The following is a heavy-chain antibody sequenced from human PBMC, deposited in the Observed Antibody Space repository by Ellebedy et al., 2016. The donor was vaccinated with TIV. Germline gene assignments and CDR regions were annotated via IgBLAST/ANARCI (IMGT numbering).Heavy chain of an antibody. J-gene: IGHJ2*01. Sequence: MPSETLSLTCTVSGGSISSSPYHWGWIRQPPGKGLEWIGSISYSGGTYYSPSLKSRVTISVDTSKNHFSLKLSSVTVADTAVYYCARGDIAEEGWSWYFDLWGRGTLVTVSS. CDR3: ARGDIAEEGWSWYFDL. V-gene: IGHV4-39*02. CDR1: GGSISSSPYH. D-gene: IGHD3-16*02. CDR2: ISYSGGT.